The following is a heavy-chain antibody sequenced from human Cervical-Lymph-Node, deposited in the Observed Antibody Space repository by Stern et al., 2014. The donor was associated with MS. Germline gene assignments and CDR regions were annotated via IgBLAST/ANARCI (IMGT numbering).Heavy chain of an antibody. CDR3: VLPSKVTTAAFDV. D-gene: IGHD4-17*01. J-gene: IGHJ3*01. V-gene: IGHV1-69*14. CDR2: IIPIFDTP. Sequence: QDQLVQSGAEVKKPGSSVNVSCKASGGTFTSFSINWERQVPGQSLEWMGGIIPIFDTPNLAQKFQGRVTITADSSTSTVYMALNSLRSDDTAVYYSVLPSKVTTAAFDVWGRGTMVTVSS. CDR1: GGTFTSFS.